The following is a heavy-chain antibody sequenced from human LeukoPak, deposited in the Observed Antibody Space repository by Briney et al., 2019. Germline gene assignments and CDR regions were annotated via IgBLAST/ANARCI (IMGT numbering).Heavy chain of an antibody. D-gene: IGHD5-24*01. CDR1: GFTVSSNY. V-gene: IGHV3-53*01. J-gene: IGHJ4*02. CDR3: ARIDGSDGY. Sequence: GGSLRLSCAASGFTVSSNYMSWVRQAPGKGLEWVSVIYSGGTTYYSDSVRGRFTISRDNSKNTLYLQMNSLTADDTAVYYCARIDGSDGYWGQGTLVTVSS. CDR2: IYSGGTT.